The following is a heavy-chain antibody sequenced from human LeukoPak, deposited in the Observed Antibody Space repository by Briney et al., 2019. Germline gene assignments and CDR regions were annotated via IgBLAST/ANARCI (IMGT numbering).Heavy chain of an antibody. Sequence: GGSLRLSCAASGFTFSSYAMSWLRQAPGKGLEWVSAISGSGGNTHYADSVKRRFTISRDNPKNTLYLQMNSLRAEDTAVYYCAKDIGGSYFADAFDIWGQGTMVTVSS. V-gene: IGHV3-23*01. J-gene: IGHJ3*02. CDR1: GFTFSSYA. CDR2: ISGSGGNT. D-gene: IGHD1-26*01. CDR3: AKDIGGSYFADAFDI.